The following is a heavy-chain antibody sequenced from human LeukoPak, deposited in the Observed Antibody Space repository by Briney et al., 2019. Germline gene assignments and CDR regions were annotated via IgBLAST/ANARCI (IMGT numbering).Heavy chain of an antibody. D-gene: IGHD3-10*01. Sequence: GGSLRLSCAASEFTFSNYAVHWVRQAPGKGLQWVAVISYDGNTIHYADSVKGRFTISRDNSKNTLYLQMNSLRAEDTAVYYRAKDRRVTMVRGVIDAPLDYWGQGTLVTVSS. CDR2: ISYDGNTI. J-gene: IGHJ4*02. CDR3: AKDRRVTMVRGVIDAPLDY. V-gene: IGHV3-30-3*01. CDR1: EFTFSNYA.